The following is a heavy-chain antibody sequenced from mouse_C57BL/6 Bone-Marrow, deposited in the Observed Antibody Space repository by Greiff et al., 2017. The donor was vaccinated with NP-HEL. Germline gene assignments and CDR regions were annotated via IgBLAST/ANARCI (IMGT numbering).Heavy chain of an antibody. CDR2: IWWDDDK. Sequence: QVTLKVCGPGILQPSQTLSLTCSFSGFSLSTFGMGVGWIRQPSGKGLEWLAHIWWDDDKYYNPALKSRLTISKDTSKNQVFLKIANVDTADTATYYCARANPFYYGSSYWYFDVWGTGTTVTVSS. CDR1: GFSLSTFGMG. CDR3: ARANPFYYGSSYWYFDV. D-gene: IGHD1-1*01. J-gene: IGHJ1*03. V-gene: IGHV8-8*01.